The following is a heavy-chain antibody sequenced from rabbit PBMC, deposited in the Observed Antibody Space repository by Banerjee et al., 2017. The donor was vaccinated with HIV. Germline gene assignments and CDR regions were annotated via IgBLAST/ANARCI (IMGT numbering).Heavy chain of an antibody. CDR3: ARDLAGVIGWNFNL. V-gene: IGHV1S45*01. CDR1: GFDFSSNYW. Sequence: LVQPGGSLTLSCKASGFDFSSNYWICWVRQAPGKGPEWIACIDVGSSGATYYASWAKGRFTISKTSSTTVTLQMTSLTAADTATYFCARDLAGVIGWNFNLWGPGTLVTVS. D-gene: IGHD4-1*01. J-gene: IGHJ4*01. CDR2: IDVGSSGAT.